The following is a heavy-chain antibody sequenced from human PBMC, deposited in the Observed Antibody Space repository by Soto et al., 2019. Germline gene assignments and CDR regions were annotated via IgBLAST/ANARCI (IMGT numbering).Heavy chain of an antibody. J-gene: IGHJ6*02. CDR2: IYYSGST. V-gene: IGHV4-59*01. Sequence: SETLSLTCTVPGGSISSYYWSWIRQPPGKGLEWIGYIYYSGSTNCNPSLKSRVTISVDTSKNQFSLKLSSVTAADTAVYYCARDTSMDVWGQGTAVTVSS. CDR1: GGSISSYY. CDR3: ARDTSMDV. D-gene: IGHD1-26*01.